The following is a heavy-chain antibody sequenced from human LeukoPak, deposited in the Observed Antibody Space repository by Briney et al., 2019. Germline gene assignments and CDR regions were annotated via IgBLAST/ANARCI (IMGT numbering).Heavy chain of an antibody. J-gene: IGHJ6*02. CDR1: GFTFSSYS. V-gene: IGHV3-21*01. CDR3: ARDTGSYNYYYYGMDV. Sequence: GGSLRLSCAASGFTFSSYSMNWVRQAPGKGLEWVSSISSSSSYIYYADSVKGRFTISRDNAKNSLYLQMNSLRAEDTAVYYCARDTGSYNYYYYGMDVWGQGTTVTVSS. CDR2: ISSSSSYI. D-gene: IGHD2-8*02.